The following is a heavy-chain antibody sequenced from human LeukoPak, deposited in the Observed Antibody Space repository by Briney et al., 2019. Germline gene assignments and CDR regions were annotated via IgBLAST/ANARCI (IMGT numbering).Heavy chain of an antibody. Sequence: GGSLRLSCAASGFTVSSNYMSWVRQAPGKGLEWVSVIYSGGSTYYADSVQGRFTISRDNSKNTLYLQMNSLRAEDTAVYYCARDSLPYGSGSDWGQGTLVTVSS. V-gene: IGHV3-53*01. CDR2: IYSGGST. CDR1: GFTVSSNY. CDR3: ARDSLPYGSGSD. J-gene: IGHJ4*02. D-gene: IGHD3-10*01.